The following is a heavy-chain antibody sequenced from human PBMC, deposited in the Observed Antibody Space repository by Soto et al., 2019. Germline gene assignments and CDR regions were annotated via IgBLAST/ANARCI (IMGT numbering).Heavy chain of an antibody. CDR3: AREGYYDTSGYRNWFDH. Sequence: ASVKVSCKASGYTFTSYGISWVRQAPGQGLEWMGWISAYNGNTNYAQKLQGRVTMTTDTSTSTAYMELRSLRSDDTAVYYCAREGYYDTSGYRNWFDHWGQGTMGTFSS. D-gene: IGHD3-22*01. CDR2: ISAYNGNT. J-gene: IGHJ5*02. V-gene: IGHV1-18*01. CDR1: GYTFTSYG.